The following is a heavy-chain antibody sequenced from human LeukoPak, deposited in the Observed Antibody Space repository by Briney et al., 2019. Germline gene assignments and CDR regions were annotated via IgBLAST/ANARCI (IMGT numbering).Heavy chain of an antibody. Sequence: SVKVSCKASGGTFSSYAISWVRQAPGQGLEWMGGIIPIFGTANYAQKFQGRVTITADESTSTAYMELSSLRSEDTAVYYCARAGSVLRYFDWLPFDYWGQGTLVTVSS. J-gene: IGHJ4*02. CDR3: ARAGSVLRYFDWLPFDY. V-gene: IGHV1-69*13. D-gene: IGHD3-9*01. CDR2: IIPIFGTA. CDR1: GGTFSSYA.